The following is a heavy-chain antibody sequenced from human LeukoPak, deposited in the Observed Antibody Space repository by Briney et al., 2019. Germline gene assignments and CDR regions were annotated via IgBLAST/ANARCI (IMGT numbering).Heavy chain of an antibody. Sequence: GGSLRLSCAASGFTFSSYAMHWVRQAPGKGLEWVAVISYDGSNKYYADSVKGRFTISRDNSKNTLYLQMNSLRAEDTAVYYCARDLVTYTATPYWGQGTLVTVSS. CDR2: ISYDGSNK. J-gene: IGHJ4*02. CDR1: GFTFSSYA. V-gene: IGHV3-30-3*01. CDR3: ARDLVTYTATPY. D-gene: IGHD5-18*01.